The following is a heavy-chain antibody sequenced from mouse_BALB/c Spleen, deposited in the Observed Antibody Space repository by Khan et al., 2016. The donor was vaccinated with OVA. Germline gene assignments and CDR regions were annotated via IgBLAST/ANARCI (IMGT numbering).Heavy chain of an antibody. Sequence: VQLQQSGPDLVKPGASVKISCKASGYSFTLYYMSWVKQSHGKSLEWIGRVNPNTDNINYNQEFKGKAILTVDKSSNTAYMELRSLTSEDSAVYFCARGYDCFASWGQGTLVTVSA. CDR2: VNPNTDNI. CDR3: ARGYDCFAS. J-gene: IGHJ3*01. CDR1: GYSFTLYY. D-gene: IGHD2-14*01. V-gene: IGHV1-26*01.